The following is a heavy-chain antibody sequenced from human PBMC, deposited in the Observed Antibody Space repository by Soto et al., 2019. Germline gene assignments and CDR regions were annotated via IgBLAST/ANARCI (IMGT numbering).Heavy chain of an antibody. J-gene: IGHJ4*02. CDR1: GFSLSSNGVG. Sequence: QITLKESGPTLVKPTQTLTLTCTLSGFSLSSNGVGVGWIRQSPGKALEWLADVYWDDVKHYSPSLERRLTITKDTTETEVVLTMTNMDPVDTATYYCAHKGSGDVPLHYWGQGILVTVSS. CDR2: VYWDDVK. V-gene: IGHV2-5*02. D-gene: IGHD4-17*01. CDR3: AHKGSGDVPLHY.